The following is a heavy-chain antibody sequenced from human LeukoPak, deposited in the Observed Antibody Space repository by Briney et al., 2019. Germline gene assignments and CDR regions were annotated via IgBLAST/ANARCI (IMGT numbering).Heavy chain of an antibody. D-gene: IGHD2-15*01. CDR1: GFSFNYYA. CDR2: ISHDGTKK. CDR3: AREEHPGYCSGGSCYSPDAFDI. V-gene: IGHV3-30*04. J-gene: IGHJ3*02. Sequence: GRSLRLSCTASGFSFNYYAIHWVRQAPGKGLEWVAVISHDGTKKYYADSVKGRFTISRDNAKNSLYLQMNSLRAEDTAVYYCAREEHPGYCSGGSCYSPDAFDIWGQGTMVTVSS.